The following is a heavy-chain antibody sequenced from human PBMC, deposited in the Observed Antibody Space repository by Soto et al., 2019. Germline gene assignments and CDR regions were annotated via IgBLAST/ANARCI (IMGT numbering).Heavy chain of an antibody. D-gene: IGHD3-22*01. J-gene: IGHJ3*01. V-gene: IGHV1-2*04. Sequence: ASVKVSCKASGYTFTDYHMYWVRRAPGQGLEWMGWINPNSGDTKYIQNFQGWVTMTTDTSTSPAYLDLSRLRSDDTAVYYCTTHYDGSGCYVFHVWGRGTTDTVSS. CDR2: INPNSGDT. CDR3: TTHYDGSGCYVFHV. CDR1: GYTFTDYH.